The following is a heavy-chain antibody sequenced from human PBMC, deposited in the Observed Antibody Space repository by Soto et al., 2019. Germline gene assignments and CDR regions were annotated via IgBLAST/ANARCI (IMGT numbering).Heavy chain of an antibody. CDR2: VGPESGAT. CDR3: GRGRSGQIVVFY. Sequence: ASVKVSCKASGYTFTGHYIHWVRQAPEQGPEWMGEVGPESGATRYAQKFQGRVTMTRDTSITTVYMELKNLSPDDTAVYYCGRGRSGQIVVFYWGQGTPVTVSS. D-gene: IGHD1-26*01. J-gene: IGHJ4*02. V-gene: IGHV1-2*02. CDR1: GYTFTGHY.